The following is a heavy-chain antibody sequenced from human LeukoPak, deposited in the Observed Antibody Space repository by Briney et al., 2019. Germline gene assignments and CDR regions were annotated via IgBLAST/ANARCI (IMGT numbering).Heavy chain of an antibody. V-gene: IGHV4-59*01. CDR3: ARVRTAWFGEYLGFDY. CDR2: THYSGST. D-gene: IGHD3-10*01. Sequence: SETLSLTCTVSGGSISSYYWSWIRQPPGKGLEWIGYTHYSGSTNYNPSLKSRVTISVDTSKNQFSLNVSSVTAADTAVYYCARVRTAWFGEYLGFDYWGQGTLVTVSS. J-gene: IGHJ4*02. CDR1: GGSISSYY.